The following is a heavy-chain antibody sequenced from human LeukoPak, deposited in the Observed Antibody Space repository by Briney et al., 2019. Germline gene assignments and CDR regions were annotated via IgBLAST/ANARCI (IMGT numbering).Heavy chain of an antibody. V-gene: IGHV3-30*18. CDR3: AKGGTYRDYFDY. J-gene: IGHJ4*02. CDR1: GFSFINYG. D-gene: IGHD3-16*01. CDR2: ISYDGSNK. Sequence: GSLRLSCAASGFSFINYGIHWVRQAPGKGLEWVTVISYDGSNKYYADSVKGRFTISRDNSKNTLYLQMNSLRAEDTAVYYCAKGGTYRDYFDYWGQGTLVTVSS.